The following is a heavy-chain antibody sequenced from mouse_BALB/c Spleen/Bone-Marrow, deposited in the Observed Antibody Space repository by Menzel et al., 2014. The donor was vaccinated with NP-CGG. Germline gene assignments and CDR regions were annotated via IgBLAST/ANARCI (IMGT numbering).Heavy chain of an antibody. Sequence: LQQPGSELVRPGASVKLSCKASGYTFTSYWMHWVKQRPGQGLEWIGNIYPGSGSTNYDEKFKSKATLTVDTSSSTAYMQLSSLTSEDSAVYCCTRLGAPYAMDYWGQGTSVTVSS. CDR1: GYTFTSYW. J-gene: IGHJ4*01. CDR3: TRLGAPYAMDY. CDR2: IYPGSGST. V-gene: IGHV1S22*01.